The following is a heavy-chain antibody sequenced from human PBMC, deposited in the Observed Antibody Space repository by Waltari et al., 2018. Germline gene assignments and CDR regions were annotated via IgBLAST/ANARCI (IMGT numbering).Heavy chain of an antibody. V-gene: IGHV3-11*01. D-gene: IGHD2-2*01. CDR1: GFTFTDYY. J-gene: IGHJ4*02. CDR3: ARDPHQAGDY. Sequence: QVQVVESGGGLVKPGGSLRLSCVASGFTFTDYYMGWCRQAPGKGLEWVSFIDKSGITIFYADSVKGRFTVSRDNAKNSLYLQMNTLSPDDTAVYYCARDPHQAGDYWGQGTLVTVSS. CDR2: IDKSGITI.